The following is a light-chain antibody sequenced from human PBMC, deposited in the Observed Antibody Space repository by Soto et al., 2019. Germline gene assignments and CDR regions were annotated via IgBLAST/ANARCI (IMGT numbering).Light chain of an antibody. CDR2: AAS. CDR3: QQYGISPGFT. Sequence: DIQMTQSPSSLSASVGDRVTITCRASQSISSYLNWYQQKPGKAPKLLIYAASSLQSGVPSRFSGSGSGTDFTLTISRLEPEDSAVYYCQQYGISPGFTFGPGTKVDIK. J-gene: IGKJ3*01. V-gene: IGKV1-39*01. CDR1: QSISSY.